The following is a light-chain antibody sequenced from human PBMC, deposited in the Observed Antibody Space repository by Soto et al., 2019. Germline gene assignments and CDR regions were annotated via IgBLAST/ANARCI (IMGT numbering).Light chain of an antibody. CDR3: QQSYSTPLS. CDR2: AAS. J-gene: IGKJ4*01. Sequence: DIQMTQSPSSLSVSVGDRVTITCRASQSIGGFINWYQQKLGKAPKLLLYAASSLQSGVPSRFSGSGSGTDFTLTISSLHPEDFATYYCQQSYSTPLSFGGGTKVEI. CDR1: QSIGGF. V-gene: IGKV1-39*01.